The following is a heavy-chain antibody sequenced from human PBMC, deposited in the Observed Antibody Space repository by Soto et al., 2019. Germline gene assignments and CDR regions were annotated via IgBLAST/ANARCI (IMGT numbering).Heavy chain of an antibody. CDR2: MNANTGKT. J-gene: IGHJ5*01. Sequence: GASVKVSCKASGYTFTSYDINWVHQATGQGLEWMGWMNANTGKTGYAQKFQGRVTMTRDTSISTAYMELSSLGSDDTAVYFCAKNVPITGWFESWGQGTLFTISS. CDR3: AKNVPITGWFES. D-gene: IGHD1-1*01. CDR1: GYTFTSYD. V-gene: IGHV1-8*02.